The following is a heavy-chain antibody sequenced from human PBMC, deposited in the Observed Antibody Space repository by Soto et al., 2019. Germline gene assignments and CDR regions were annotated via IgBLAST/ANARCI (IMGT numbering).Heavy chain of an antibody. CDR2: INHSGST. CDR1: GGSFSGYY. J-gene: IGHJ5*02. Sequence: SETLSLTCAVYGGSFSGYYWSWIRQPPGKGLEWIGEINHSGSTNYNPSLKSRVTISVDTSKNQFSLKLSSVTAADTAVYYCARQYVLLWLGKPTWFDPWGKETLVTV. D-gene: IGHD3-10*01. CDR3: ARQYVLLWLGKPTWFDP. V-gene: IGHV4-34*01.